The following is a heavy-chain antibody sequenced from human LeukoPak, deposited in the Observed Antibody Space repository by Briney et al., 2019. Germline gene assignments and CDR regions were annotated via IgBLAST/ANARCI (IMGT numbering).Heavy chain of an antibody. Sequence: GGSLRLSCAVSGFTFSTYWMSWVRQAPGKGLEWVANIKQDGSEKYYVDSVKGRFTISRDNVKNSLYLQMNSLRAEDTAMYYCARHLHGGFDCWGRGTLVTVSS. CDR1: GFTFSTYW. CDR2: IKQDGSEK. J-gene: IGHJ4*02. D-gene: IGHD3-10*01. V-gene: IGHV3-7*05. CDR3: ARHLHGGFDC.